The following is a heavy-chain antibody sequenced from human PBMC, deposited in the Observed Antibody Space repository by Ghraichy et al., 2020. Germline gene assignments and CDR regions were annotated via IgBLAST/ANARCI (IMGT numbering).Heavy chain of an antibody. V-gene: IGHV1-2*02. CDR3: VRGGSITIFGVVYYNFGY. Sequence: ASVKVSCKASGYTFTGYYIHWVRQAPGQGLEWVGWINPNSGATRYTQTLQGRVTMTRDTSITTAYMELSRLRSDDTAVYYCVRGGSITIFGVVYYNFGYWGQGALVNVSS. CDR2: INPNSGAT. J-gene: IGHJ4*02. CDR1: GYTFTGYY. D-gene: IGHD3-3*01.